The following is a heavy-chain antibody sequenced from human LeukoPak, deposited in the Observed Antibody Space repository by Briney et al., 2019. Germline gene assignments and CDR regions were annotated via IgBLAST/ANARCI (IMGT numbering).Heavy chain of an antibody. J-gene: IGHJ4*02. Sequence: GGSLRLSCAASGFTFSSYAMHWVRQAPGKGLEWVAVISYDGSNKYYADSVKGRFTISRDNFKNTLDLQMNSLRAEDTAVYSCAKEDDSSGYYSYFDYWGQGTLVTVSS. D-gene: IGHD3-22*01. CDR3: AKEDDSSGYYSYFDY. V-gene: IGHV3-30*04. CDR1: GFTFSSYA. CDR2: ISYDGSNK.